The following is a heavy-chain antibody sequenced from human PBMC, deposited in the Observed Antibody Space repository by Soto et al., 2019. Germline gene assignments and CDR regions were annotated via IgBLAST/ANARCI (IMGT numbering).Heavy chain of an antibody. CDR3: ARQGSNGAYYYYGMDV. D-gene: IGHD2-8*01. CDR2: IYPGDSDT. V-gene: IGHV5-51*01. CDR1: GYRFSSYW. Sequence: EEKRVGESLKISCQGSGYRFSSYWIAWVRQMPGKGLEWMGIIYPGDSDTIYSPSFQGQVTFSVDKSTSTAYLQWSSLKASDTAMYYCARQGSNGAYYYYGMDVWGQGTTVTVSS. J-gene: IGHJ6*02.